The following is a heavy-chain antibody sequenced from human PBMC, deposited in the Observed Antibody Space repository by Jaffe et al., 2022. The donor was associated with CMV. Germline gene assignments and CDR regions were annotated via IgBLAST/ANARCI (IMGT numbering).Heavy chain of an antibody. CDR2: IIPILGIA. J-gene: IGHJ4*02. CDR3: ARGDLVVPAASLLY. Sequence: QVQLVQSGAEVKKPGSSVKVSCKASGGTFSSYAISWVRQAPGQGLEWMGRIIPILGIANYAQKFQGRVTITADKSTSTAYMELSSLRSEDTAVYYCARGDLVVPAASLLYWGQGTLVTVSS. V-gene: IGHV1-69*09. CDR1: GGTFSSYA. D-gene: IGHD2-2*01.